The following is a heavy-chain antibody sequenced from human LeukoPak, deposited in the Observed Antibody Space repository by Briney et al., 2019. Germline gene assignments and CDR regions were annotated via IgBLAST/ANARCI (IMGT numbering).Heavy chain of an antibody. Sequence: PGGSLRLSCAASGFTFSSNSMNWVRQAPGKGLEWVSSISSSSSYIYYADSVKGRFTISRDNAKNSLYLQMNSLRAEDTAVYYCARDSSGWEGTFDIWGQGTMVTVSS. CDR2: ISSSSSYI. J-gene: IGHJ3*02. D-gene: IGHD6-19*01. CDR3: ARDSSGWEGTFDI. CDR1: GFTFSSNS. V-gene: IGHV3-21*01.